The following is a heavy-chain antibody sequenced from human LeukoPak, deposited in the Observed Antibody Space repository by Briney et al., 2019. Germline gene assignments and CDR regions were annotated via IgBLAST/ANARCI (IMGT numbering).Heavy chain of an antibody. D-gene: IGHD6-13*01. J-gene: IGHJ4*02. CDR1: GYTFTSYG. CDR3: ARDTGITAAVGGF. Sequence: GASVKVSCKASGYTFTSYGISWVRQAPGQGREWMGWISGYNGNTNYAQNFQGRVTMTTDTSTSTTYMEVGSLRSDDTAVYYCARDTGITAAVGGFWGQGTLVTVSS. CDR2: ISGYNGNT. V-gene: IGHV1-18*01.